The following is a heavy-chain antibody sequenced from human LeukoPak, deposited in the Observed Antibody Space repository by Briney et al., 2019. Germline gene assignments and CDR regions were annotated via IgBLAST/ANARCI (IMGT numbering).Heavy chain of an antibody. D-gene: IGHD6-13*01. CDR2: INTYSHNT. V-gene: IGHV1-18*01. CDR1: GYTFSSYG. CDR3: TTSWSADYFQH. J-gene: IGHJ1*01. Sequence: GASVKVSCKASGYTFSSYGISWVRQAPGQGLEWMGWINTYSHNTKYGQNLQGRVTVTTDTSTSTVYMELRSLRSDDTAVYYCTTSWSADYFQHWGQGTLVTVSS.